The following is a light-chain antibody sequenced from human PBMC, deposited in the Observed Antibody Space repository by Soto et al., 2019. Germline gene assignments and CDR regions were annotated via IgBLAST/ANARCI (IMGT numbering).Light chain of an antibody. V-gene: IGLV1-47*01. CDR3: AAWDDSLSDVV. CDR2: RNN. CDR1: SSNIGSNY. J-gene: IGLJ2*01. Sequence: QSVLTQPPSASGTPGQRVTISCPGSSSNIGSNYVYWYQQLPGTAPKLLIYRNNQRPSGVPDRFSGSKSGTSASLAISGLRSEDEADYYCAAWDDSLSDVVFGGGTKLTVL.